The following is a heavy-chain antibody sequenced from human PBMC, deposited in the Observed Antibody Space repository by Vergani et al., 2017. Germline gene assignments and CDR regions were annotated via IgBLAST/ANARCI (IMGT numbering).Heavy chain of an antibody. CDR3: VADVPSQRSQIDF. J-gene: IGHJ4*02. V-gene: IGHV3-15*01. CDR2: IRNDGTT. Sequence: VRLVESGGGVVQPGRSLRLSCAASGFTFTSAWMSWVRQAPGKGLEWVGRIRNDGTTEYPAPVKGRFAISRDDSKNTVFLQMNSLKTDDTAVYFCVADVPSQRSQIDFWGRGTLVTVSS. D-gene: IGHD3/OR15-3a*01. CDR1: GFTFTSAW.